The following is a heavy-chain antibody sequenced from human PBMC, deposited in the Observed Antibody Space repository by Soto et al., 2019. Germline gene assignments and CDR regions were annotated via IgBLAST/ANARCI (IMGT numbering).Heavy chain of an antibody. CDR1: GFTFNNYY. D-gene: IGHD1-7*01. CDR3: ARWNYLVRGPGLDV. Sequence: QVQLVESGGGLVKPGGSLRLSCAASGFTFNNYYLAWIRRAPGKGLEWVSYVSGSGSSVFYTDSLKGRFTMSRDNAKRSVYLQINSLTGEDTAVYYCARWNYLVRGPGLDVWGKGTTVTVSS. J-gene: IGHJ6*04. V-gene: IGHV3-11*01. CDR2: VSGSGSSV.